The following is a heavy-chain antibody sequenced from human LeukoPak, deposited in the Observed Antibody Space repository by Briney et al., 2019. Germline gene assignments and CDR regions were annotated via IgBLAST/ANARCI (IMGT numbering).Heavy chain of an antibody. D-gene: IGHD6-19*01. CDR2: IYSGGST. V-gene: IGHV3-53*01. CDR1: GFSVSSTY. Sequence: GGSLRLSCAVSGFSVSSTYMTWVRQAPGKGLEWATVIYSGGSTYYADSVKGRFSISRDNSKNTVYLQMNSLRAEDTAVYYCARVRTFSSMAGTVDFWGQGTLVTVSS. CDR3: ARVRTFSSMAGTVDF. J-gene: IGHJ4*02.